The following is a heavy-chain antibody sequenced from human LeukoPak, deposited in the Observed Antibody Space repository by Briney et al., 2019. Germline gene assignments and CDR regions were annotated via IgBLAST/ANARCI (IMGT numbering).Heavy chain of an antibody. CDR3: ARSSAMTFDY. Sequence: GESLKISCKGSGYNFANYWIGWMRQMPGKGLEWMGIIYPGDSDTRYSPSFQGQVTISADKSISTAYLQWSSLKASDTAMYYCARSSAMTFDYWGQGTLVTVSS. J-gene: IGHJ4*02. D-gene: IGHD2-2*01. V-gene: IGHV5-51*01. CDR1: GYNFANYW. CDR2: IYPGDSDT.